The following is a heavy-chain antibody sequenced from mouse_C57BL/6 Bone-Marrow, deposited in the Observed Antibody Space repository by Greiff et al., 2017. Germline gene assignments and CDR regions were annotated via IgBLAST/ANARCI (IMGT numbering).Heavy chain of an antibody. J-gene: IGHJ4*01. V-gene: IGHV1-64*01. Sequence: QVQLQQPGAELVKPGASVKLSCKASGYTFTSYWMHWVKQRPGQGLEWIGMIHPNSGSTNYNEKFKSKGTLTVDKSSSTAYMQLSSLTSEDSAVYYCAYDYDGAMDYWGQGTSVTVSS. CDR2: IHPNSGST. CDR1: GYTFTSYW. CDR3: AYDYDGAMDY. D-gene: IGHD2-4*01.